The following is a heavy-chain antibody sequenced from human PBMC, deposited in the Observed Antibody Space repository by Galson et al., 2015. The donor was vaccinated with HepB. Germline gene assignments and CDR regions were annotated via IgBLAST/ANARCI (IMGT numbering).Heavy chain of an antibody. J-gene: IGHJ4*02. Sequence: SLRLSCAASGFSLTNYEMNWVRQAPGTGLEWLSYISSGGNTIYYADSVKGRFTISRGNAKNSLYLQMNSLRAEDTAVYYCAAHTADGESTFDFWGQGTLVTVSS. CDR3: AAHTADGESTFDF. D-gene: IGHD4-17*01. V-gene: IGHV3-48*03. CDR2: ISSGGNTI. CDR1: GFSLTNYE.